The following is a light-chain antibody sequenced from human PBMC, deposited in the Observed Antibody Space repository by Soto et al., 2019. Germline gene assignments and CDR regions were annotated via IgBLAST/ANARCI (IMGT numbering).Light chain of an antibody. V-gene: IGKV3-20*01. CDR3: QQYGSSPLT. CDR1: QSVNNNY. J-gene: IGKJ4*01. Sequence: EIVLTQSPGTLSLSPGERATLSCRASQSVNNNYLAWYQQKPGQAPRLLIYGASRRATGIPDRFSGSGSGTDFTLTIIRLEPEDFAVYSCQQYGSSPLTCGGGTKVEIK. CDR2: GAS.